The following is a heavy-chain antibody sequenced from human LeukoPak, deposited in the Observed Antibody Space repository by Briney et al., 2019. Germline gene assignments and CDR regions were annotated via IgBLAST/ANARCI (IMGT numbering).Heavy chain of an antibody. CDR2: ISSSSSYI. CDR3: ARESAPGYYYYYMNV. CDR1: GLTFDDYA. J-gene: IGHJ6*03. Sequence: GSLRLSCVASGLTFDDYAMSWVRQAPGKGLEWVSSISSSSSYIYYADSVKGRFTISRDNAKNSLYLQMNSLRAEDTAVYYCARESAPGYYYYYMNVWGKGTTVTVSS. V-gene: IGHV3-21*01.